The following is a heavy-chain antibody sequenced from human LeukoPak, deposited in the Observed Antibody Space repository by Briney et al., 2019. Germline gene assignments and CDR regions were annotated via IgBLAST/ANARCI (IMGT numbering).Heavy chain of an antibody. J-gene: IGHJ4*02. CDR1: GGTFSSYA. Sequence: GSSVKVSCKASGGTFSSYAISWVRQAPGQGLEWMGGIIPIFGTANYAQKFQGRVTITADESTSTAYMELSSLRSEGTAVYYCARDGGYCSSTSCYVPRYWGQGTLVTVSS. D-gene: IGHD2-2*01. CDR3: ARDGGYCSSTSCYVPRY. V-gene: IGHV1-69*01. CDR2: IIPIFGTA.